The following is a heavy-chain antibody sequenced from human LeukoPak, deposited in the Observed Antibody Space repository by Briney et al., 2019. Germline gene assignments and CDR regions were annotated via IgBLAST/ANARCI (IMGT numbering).Heavy chain of an antibody. D-gene: IGHD2-2*01. CDR1: GGSISSYY. CDR3: ARVLPVVPAAEAYYYYGMDV. V-gene: IGHV4-59*12. CDR2: IYYSGTT. J-gene: IGHJ6*02. Sequence: SETLSLTCTVSGGSISSYYWGWIRQPPGKGLEWIGYIYYSGTTNYNPSLKSRVTISVDTSKNQFSLKLSSVTAADTAVYYCARVLPVVPAAEAYYYYGMDVWGQGTTVTVSS.